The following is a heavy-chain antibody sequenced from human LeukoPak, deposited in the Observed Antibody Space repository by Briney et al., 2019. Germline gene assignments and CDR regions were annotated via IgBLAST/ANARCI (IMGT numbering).Heavy chain of an antibody. D-gene: IGHD2-21*02. V-gene: IGHV4-39*01. CDR1: WGSISTPGYY. Sequence: PSETLSLTCTVCWGSISTPGYYGGWIRQPPGKGLEWIGSLYHSGSTYYKPSLKSRATISVDKSKNQCSLKLRSATAADTAVYYCAIHAQATVTDPSFDYWGQGTLVTVSS. CDR2: LYHSGST. CDR3: AIHAQATVTDPSFDY. J-gene: IGHJ4*02.